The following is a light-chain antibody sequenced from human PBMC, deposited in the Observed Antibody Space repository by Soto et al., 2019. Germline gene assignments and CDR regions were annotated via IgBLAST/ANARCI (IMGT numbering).Light chain of an antibody. CDR1: QSVTSNY. CDR2: GAS. V-gene: IGKV3D-20*02. Sequence: EIVLTQSPGTLSLSPGERATLSCRASQSVTSNYLAWYQQTPGQAPRLLFFGASIRATGIPDRFSGSGSGTDFTLTISRLEPEDFAVYYCQQRTDRTPWTLGQGTKVDIK. CDR3: QQRTDRTPWT. J-gene: IGKJ1*01.